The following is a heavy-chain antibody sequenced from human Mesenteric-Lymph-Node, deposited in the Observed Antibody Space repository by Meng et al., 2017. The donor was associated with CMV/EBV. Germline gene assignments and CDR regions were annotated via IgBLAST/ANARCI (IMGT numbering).Heavy chain of an antibody. D-gene: IGHD3-10*01. V-gene: IGHV3-48*03. Sequence: GGSLRLSCAASGFTFSSYEMNWVRQAPGKGLEWVSYISSSGSTIYYADSVKGRFTISRDNAKNSLYLQMNSLRVEDTAIYYCAKRYGSGSFDYWGQGTLVTVSS. J-gene: IGHJ4*02. CDR1: GFTFSSYE. CDR3: AKRYGSGSFDY. CDR2: ISSSGSTI.